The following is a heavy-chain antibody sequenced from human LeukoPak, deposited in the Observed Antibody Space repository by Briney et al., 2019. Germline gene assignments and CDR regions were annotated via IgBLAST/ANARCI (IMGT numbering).Heavy chain of an antibody. Sequence: SGPTLVNPTQTLTLTCTFSGFSLSTSGVGVGWIRQPPGKALEWLALIYWNDDKRDSPSLKSWLTITKDTSKNQVVLTMTNMDPVDTVTYYCARGYCSSTSCYTFDIWGQGTMVTVSS. CDR3: ARGYCSSTSCYTFDI. D-gene: IGHD2-2*02. CDR2: IYWNDDK. J-gene: IGHJ3*02. V-gene: IGHV2-5*01. CDR1: GFSLSTSGVG.